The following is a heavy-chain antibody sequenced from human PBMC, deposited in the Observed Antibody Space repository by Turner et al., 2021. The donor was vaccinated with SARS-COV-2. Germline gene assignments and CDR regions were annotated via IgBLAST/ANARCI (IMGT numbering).Heavy chain of an antibody. CDR1: GGSISSSSYY. J-gene: IGHJ4*02. CDR2: IYSSGST. D-gene: IGHD3-22*01. V-gene: IGHV4-39*01. Sequence: QLQLQESGPGLVKPSETLSLTCTVSGGSISSSSYYWGWIRQPPGKGLEWIGSIYSSGSTYYNPSLKSRGTISVDTSKNQFSLKLSSVTAADTAVYYCARHKGDYDSSELLGWGQGTLVTVSS. CDR3: ARHKGDYDSSELLG.